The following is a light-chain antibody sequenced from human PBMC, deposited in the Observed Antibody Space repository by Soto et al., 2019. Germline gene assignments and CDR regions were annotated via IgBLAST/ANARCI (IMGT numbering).Light chain of an antibody. V-gene: IGLV2-8*01. CDR3: NSYAGSNNFVV. J-gene: IGLJ2*01. Sequence: QSALTQPPSASGSPGQSVPISCTGTSRDVGGYNLVSWFQQNPGKAPKLMIYEVNKRPSGVPDRFSGSKSGNTASLTVSGLRAEDEADYYCNSYAGSNNFVVFGGGTKVTVL. CDR2: EVN. CDR1: SRDVGGYNL.